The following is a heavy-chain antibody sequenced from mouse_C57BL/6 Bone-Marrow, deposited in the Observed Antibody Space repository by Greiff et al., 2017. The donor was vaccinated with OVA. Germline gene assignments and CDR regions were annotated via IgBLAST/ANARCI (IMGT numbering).Heavy chain of an antibody. V-gene: IGHV14-4*01. CDR3: TTGYYGSSPFAY. Sequence: VQLKQSGAELVRPGASVKLSCTASGFNIKDDYMHWVKQRPEQGLEWIGWIDPENGDTEYASKFQGKATITADTSSNTAYLQLSSLKSEDTAVYYCTTGYYGSSPFAYWGQGTLVTVSA. CDR1: GFNIKDDY. J-gene: IGHJ3*01. CDR2: IDPENGDT. D-gene: IGHD1-1*01.